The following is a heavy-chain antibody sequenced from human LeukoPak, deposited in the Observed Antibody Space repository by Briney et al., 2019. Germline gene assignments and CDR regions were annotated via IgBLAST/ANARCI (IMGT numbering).Heavy chain of an antibody. CDR1: GGSISSYY. D-gene: IGHD3-16*01. V-gene: IGHV4-59*01. Sequence: PSETLYLTCTVSGGSISSYYWSWIRQPPGKGPEWIGYIYYSGSTNYNPSLKSRVTISVDTSKNQFSLKLSSVTAADTAVYYCASWGFCVFTPHAWGQGTLVTVSS. CDR3: ASWGFCVFTPHA. J-gene: IGHJ5*02. CDR2: IYYSGST.